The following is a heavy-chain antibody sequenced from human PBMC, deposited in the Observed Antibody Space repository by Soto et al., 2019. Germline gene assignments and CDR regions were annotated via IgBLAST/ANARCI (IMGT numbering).Heavy chain of an antibody. CDR2: IYSGGNT. J-gene: IGHJ4*02. Sequence: SGGSLILSCAASGFTVSSNYVSWVRQAPGKGLEWVSVIYSGGNTYYADSVKGRFTISRDNSKNTVYLQLSSLRAEDTAVYYCARGRENYSYFDYWGQGIVVTVSS. V-gene: IGHV3-66*01. CDR1: GFTVSSNY. D-gene: IGHD1-26*01. CDR3: ARGRENYSYFDY.